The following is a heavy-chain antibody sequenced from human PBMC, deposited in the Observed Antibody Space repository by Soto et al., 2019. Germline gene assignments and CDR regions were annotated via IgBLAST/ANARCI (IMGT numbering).Heavy chain of an antibody. CDR3: ASGRGRYFYYGMDV. V-gene: IGHV3-23*01. Sequence: EVQLLESGGGLVQPGGSPRLSCAASGFTFSSYAITWVRQAPGKGLEWVSVISGSGDRTYYADSVKGRFTISRDNSKNTLYLQMNSLRAEDTAVYYCASGRGRYFYYGMDVWGQGTTVTVSS. CDR2: ISGSGDRT. CDR1: GFTFSSYA. D-gene: IGHD1-26*01. J-gene: IGHJ6*02.